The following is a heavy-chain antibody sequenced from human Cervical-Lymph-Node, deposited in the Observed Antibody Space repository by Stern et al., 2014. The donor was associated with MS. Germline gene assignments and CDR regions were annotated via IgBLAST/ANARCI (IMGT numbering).Heavy chain of an antibody. Sequence: VQLVQSGAEVKKPGASVRVSCKASGYSFTAYFIHWVRQAPGQGLEWMGCSITDTRGSTSAQRCQCRVTMTRDTSISTTYMELSRLRSDDTAVYYSARDRGSHSDYWGQETLVTVSS. D-gene: IGHD1-26*01. CDR3: ARDRGSHSDY. CDR2: SITDTRGS. V-gene: IGHV1-2*02. CDR1: GYSFTAYF. J-gene: IGHJ4*02.